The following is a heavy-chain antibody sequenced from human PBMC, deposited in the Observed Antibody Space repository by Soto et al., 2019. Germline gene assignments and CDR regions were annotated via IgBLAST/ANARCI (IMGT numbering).Heavy chain of an antibody. CDR1: GYTFTGYY. CDR3: ARGEGITGIKYNRLDP. Sequence: ASVKVCCKASGYTFTGYYMHWVRQAPGQGLEWMGWINPNSGGTNYAQKFQGRVTMTRDTSISTAYMELSSLRSDDTAVYYCARGEGITGIKYNRLDPSGQGNLVRVYS. V-gene: IGHV1-2*02. D-gene: IGHD1-20*01. CDR2: INPNSGGT. J-gene: IGHJ5*02.